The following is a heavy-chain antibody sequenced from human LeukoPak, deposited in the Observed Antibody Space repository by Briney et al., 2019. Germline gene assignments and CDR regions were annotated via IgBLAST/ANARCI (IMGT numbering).Heavy chain of an antibody. CDR3: AKSFGVAGLYYLDY. CDR1: GFTFSSYA. D-gene: IGHD3-3*01. J-gene: IGHJ4*02. CDR2: ISGSGGST. V-gene: IGHV3-23*01. Sequence: GGSLRLSCAASGFTFSSYAMSWVRQAPGKGLEWVSAISGSGGSTYYADSVKGRFTISRDNSKNTLYLQMNSLRAEDTAVYYCAKSFGVAGLYYLDYWGQGTLVTVSS.